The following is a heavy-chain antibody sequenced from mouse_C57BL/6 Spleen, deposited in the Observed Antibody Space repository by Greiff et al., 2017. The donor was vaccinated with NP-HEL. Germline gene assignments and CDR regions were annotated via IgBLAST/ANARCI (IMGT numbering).Heavy chain of an antibody. V-gene: IGHV5-4*01. Sequence: EVKLMESGGGLVKPGGSLKLSCAASGFTFSSYAMSWVRQTPEKRLEWVATISDGGSYTYYPDNVKGRFTISRDNAKNNLYLQMSHLKSEDTAMYYCARDQDYYGSIDFDYWGQGTTLTVSS. CDR3: ARDQDYYGSIDFDY. CDR2: ISDGGSYT. D-gene: IGHD1-1*01. CDR1: GFTFSSYA. J-gene: IGHJ2*01.